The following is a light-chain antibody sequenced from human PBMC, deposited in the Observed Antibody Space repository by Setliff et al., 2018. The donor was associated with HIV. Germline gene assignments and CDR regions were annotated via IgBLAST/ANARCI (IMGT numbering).Light chain of an antibody. V-gene: IGLV2-14*01. CDR3: SSYTSSGTLFV. CDR2: EVS. Sequence: RDIGGYDYVYWYQQQPGKAPKLMIYEVSGRPSGVSYRFSGSKSGTTASLTISGLQTEDEADYFCSSYTSSGTLFVFGTGTKVTVL. J-gene: IGLJ1*01. CDR1: RDIGGYDY.